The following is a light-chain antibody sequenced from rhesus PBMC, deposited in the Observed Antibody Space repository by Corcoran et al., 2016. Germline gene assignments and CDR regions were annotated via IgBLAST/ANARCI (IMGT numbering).Light chain of an antibody. CDR1: QDITNN. V-gene: IGKV1-25*01. Sequence: DIQMTQSPSSLSASIGDRVTITCQASQDITNNLAWYQQKTGKVPNPLIYKASTLNSGVPSRFSGSVSGTDFTLTISSLHPEDFASYYCQHGYGTPLYSFGQVTKVEIK. CDR3: QHGYGTPLYS. J-gene: IGKJ2*01. CDR2: KAS.